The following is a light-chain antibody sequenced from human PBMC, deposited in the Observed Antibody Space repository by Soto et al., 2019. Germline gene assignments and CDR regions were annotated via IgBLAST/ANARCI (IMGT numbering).Light chain of an antibody. CDR1: QGISSY. J-gene: IGKJ5*01. CDR3: QQYHSYPLT. Sequence: AIRMTQSPSSFSASTGDRVTITCRASQGISSYLAWYQQKPGKAPKLLIYAASTLQSGVPSRFSGSGSGTDFTLTINNLQPEDFATYYCQQYHSYPLTFGVGTRLEIK. CDR2: AAS. V-gene: IGKV1-8*01.